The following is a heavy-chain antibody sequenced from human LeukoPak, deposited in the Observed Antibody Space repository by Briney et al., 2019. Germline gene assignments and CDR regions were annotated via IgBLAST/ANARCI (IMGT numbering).Heavy chain of an antibody. Sequence: PSETLSLTCTVSGDPIYSYYWSWIRQTAGKGLGWIGRLYPGVSTNYNPSLKSRVTMSVETSTNQFALKPSALTAANTAVYYCPRLKFYDSTGYSPGHYMDVWGKGTTVTVSS. J-gene: IGHJ6*03. CDR3: PRLKFYDSTGYSPGHYMDV. D-gene: IGHD3-22*01. CDR2: LYPGVST. V-gene: IGHV4-4*07. CDR1: GDPIYSYY.